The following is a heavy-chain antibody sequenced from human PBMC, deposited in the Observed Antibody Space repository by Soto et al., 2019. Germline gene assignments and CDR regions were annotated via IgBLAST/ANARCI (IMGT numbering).Heavy chain of an antibody. V-gene: IGHV4-31*03. CDR3: ARDLDGDYVTNAFDI. J-gene: IGHJ3*02. CDR1: GGSISSGGYY. D-gene: IGHD4-17*01. CDR2: IYYSGST. Sequence: QVQLQESGPGLVKPSQTLSLTCTVSGGSISSGGYYWSWIRQHPGKGLAWIGYIYYSGSTYYNPSLKSRVTISVDTSKNQFSLKLSSVTAADTAVYYCARDLDGDYVTNAFDIWGQGTMVTVSS.